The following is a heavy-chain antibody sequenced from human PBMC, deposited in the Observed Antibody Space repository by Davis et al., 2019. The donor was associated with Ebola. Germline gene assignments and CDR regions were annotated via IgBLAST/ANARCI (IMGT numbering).Heavy chain of an antibody. Sequence: PGGSLRLSCAASGFTFTSYGMHWVRQAPGKGLEWVAVIWYDGSNKYYADSVKGRFTISRDNSKNTLYLQMNSLRAEDTAVYYCARDMDGDYQMDVWGQGTTVTVSS. J-gene: IGHJ6*02. V-gene: IGHV3-33*01. CDR3: ARDMDGDYQMDV. CDR2: IWYDGSNK. D-gene: IGHD4-17*01. CDR1: GFTFTSYG.